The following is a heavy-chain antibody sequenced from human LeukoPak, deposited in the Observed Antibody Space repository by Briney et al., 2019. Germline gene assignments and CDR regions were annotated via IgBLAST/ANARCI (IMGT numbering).Heavy chain of an antibody. CDR2: INPNSGGT. CDR1: GYTFTGYY. D-gene: IGHD1-1*01. CDR3: ARVGATGPTSPFDY. J-gene: IGHJ4*02. Sequence: ASVKVSCKASGYTFTGYYMHWVRQAPGQGLEWMGWINPNSGGTNYAQKFQGRVSMTRDTSISTAYMELSRLRSDDTAVYYCARVGATGPTSPFDYWGQGTLVTVSS. V-gene: IGHV1-2*02.